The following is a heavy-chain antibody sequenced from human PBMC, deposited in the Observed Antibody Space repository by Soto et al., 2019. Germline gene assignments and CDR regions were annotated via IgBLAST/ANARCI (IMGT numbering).Heavy chain of an antibody. J-gene: IGHJ6*02. V-gene: IGHV4-31*03. CDR1: GGSISSGGYY. CDR3: ARGEDDYYGMDV. Sequence: QVQLQESGPGLVKPSQTLSLTCTVSGGSISSGGYYWSWIRQHPGKGLEWIGYIYDSGNTHYNLSLKSRVTISVDTSQNHFSLKLTSMTAADTAMYYCARGEDDYYGMDVWGQGTTVTVSS. CDR2: IYDSGNT.